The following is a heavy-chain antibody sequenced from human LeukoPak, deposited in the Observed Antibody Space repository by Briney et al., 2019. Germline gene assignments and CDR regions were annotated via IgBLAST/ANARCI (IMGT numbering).Heavy chain of an antibody. CDR1: GFTFSSYA. Sequence: GGSLRLSCAASGFTFSSYAMSWVRQAPGKGLEWVSAISGSGGSTYYADSVKGRFTISRDNSKNTLYLQMNSMRAEDTAVYYCAKLMVRGVNPFYYFDYWGQGTLVAVSS. J-gene: IGHJ4*02. CDR3: AKLMVRGVNPFYYFDY. D-gene: IGHD3-10*01. V-gene: IGHV3-23*01. CDR2: ISGSGGST.